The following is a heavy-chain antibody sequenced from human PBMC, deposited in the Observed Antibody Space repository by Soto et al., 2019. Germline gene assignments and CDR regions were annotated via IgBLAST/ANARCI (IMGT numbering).Heavy chain of an antibody. CDR2: INPKSGGT. J-gene: IGHJ6*02. CDR1: GYSFTDYH. D-gene: IGHD2-8*01. Sequence: SVKVSCKSSGYSFTDYHIHWVRQAPGQGLEWLGRINPKSGGTSTAQKFQGWVTMTRDRSISTVYMELTRLRSDDTAVYFCARGHSTDCSNGVCSFFYNHEMDVWGQGTTVTVSS. V-gene: IGHV1-2*04. CDR3: ARGHSTDCSNGVCSFFYNHEMDV.